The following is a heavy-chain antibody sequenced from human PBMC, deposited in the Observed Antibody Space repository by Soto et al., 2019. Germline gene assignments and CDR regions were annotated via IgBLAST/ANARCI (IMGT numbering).Heavy chain of an antibody. V-gene: IGHV1-18*01. CDR1: GYTFTNYG. Sequence: QVQLVQSGGEVKKPGASVKVSCKASGYTFTNYGISWVRQAPGQGLEWMGWINVYNGNTKYAQKGQGRVTMTTDTSASTAYMELRSLISDDTAVYYCARGVVSGSYYNHYNWIDAWGQGTLGTVSS. D-gene: IGHD3-10*01. CDR2: INVYNGNT. J-gene: IGHJ5*02. CDR3: ARGVVSGSYYNHYNWIDA.